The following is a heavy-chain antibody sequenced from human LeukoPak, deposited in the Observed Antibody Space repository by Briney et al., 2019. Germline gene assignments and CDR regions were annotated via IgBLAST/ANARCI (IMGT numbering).Heavy chain of an antibody. V-gene: IGHV3-30*02. CDR1: GFIFSTYG. J-gene: IGHJ5*02. Sequence: GGSLRLSCAASGFIFSTYGMHWVRQAPGKGLEWVAYIRYDRSTIYYADSVKGRFTISRDNAKNTLYLQMNSLRAEDTAVYYCARERDDHSSSWYFSDWFDPWGQGTLVTVSS. CDR3: ARERDDHSSSWYFSDWFDP. D-gene: IGHD6-13*01. CDR2: IRYDRSTI.